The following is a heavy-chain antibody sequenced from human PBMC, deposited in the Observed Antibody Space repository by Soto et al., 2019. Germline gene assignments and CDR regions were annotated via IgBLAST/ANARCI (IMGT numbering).Heavy chain of an antibody. D-gene: IGHD3-22*01. V-gene: IGHV1-3*01. CDR2: INAGNGNT. CDR3: ARWGYYYDSSGYRLTLLDY. J-gene: IGHJ4*02. CDR1: GYTFTSYA. Sequence: EASVKVSCKASGYTFTSYAMHWVRQAPGQRLEWMGWINAGNGNTKYSQKFQGRVTITRDTSASTAYMELSSLRSEDTAVYYCARWGYYYDSSGYRLTLLDYWGQGTLVTVSS.